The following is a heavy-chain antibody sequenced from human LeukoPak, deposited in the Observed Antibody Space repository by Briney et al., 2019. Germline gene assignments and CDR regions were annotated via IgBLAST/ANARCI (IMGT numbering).Heavy chain of an antibody. CDR2: IYADGST. D-gene: IGHD2-15*01. CDR1: GYSISSGYY. CDR3: ARAPSGCGGTCAFDY. Sequence: SETLSLTCTVSGYSISSGYYWSWIRQPAGKGLEWIGRIYADGSTNYNPSLKSRITLSLDTPENQFSLKLTSVTAADTAVYFCARAPSGCGGTCAFDYWGQGTLVTVSS. J-gene: IGHJ4*02. V-gene: IGHV4-4*07.